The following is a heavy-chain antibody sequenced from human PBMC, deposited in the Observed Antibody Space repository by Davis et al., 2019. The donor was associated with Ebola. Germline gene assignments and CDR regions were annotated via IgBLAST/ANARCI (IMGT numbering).Heavy chain of an antibody. Sequence: GESLKISCAASGFTFSSYAMSWVRQAPGKGVEWVSSISGSGGSTYSADSVKGRFTISRDNSQNTLYMQMNSLRAEDTAVYYCAKPPNNIVGAIYYFDYWGQGTLVTVSS. D-gene: IGHD1-26*01. CDR2: ISGSGGST. J-gene: IGHJ4*02. CDR3: AKPPNNIVGAIYYFDY. CDR1: GFTFSSYA. V-gene: IGHV3-23*01.